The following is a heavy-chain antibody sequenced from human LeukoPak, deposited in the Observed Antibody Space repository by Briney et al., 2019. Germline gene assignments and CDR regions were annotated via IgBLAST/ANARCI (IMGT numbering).Heavy chain of an antibody. V-gene: IGHV3-30*04. J-gene: IGHJ4*02. CDR2: ISYDGSNK. CDR3: AKTDLSGSSRYYFDY. D-gene: IGHD3-10*01. Sequence: GGSLRLSCAASGFTFSSYAMHWVRQAPGKGLEWVAVISYDGSNKYYADSVKGRFTISRDNSKNTLYLQMNSLGAVDTAVYYCAKTDLSGSSRYYFDYWGQGTLVTVSS. CDR1: GFTFSSYA.